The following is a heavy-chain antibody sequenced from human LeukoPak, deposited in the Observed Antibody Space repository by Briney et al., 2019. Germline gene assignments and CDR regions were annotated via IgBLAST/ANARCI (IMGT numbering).Heavy chain of an antibody. CDR3: AKHYYDSSSPFQH. CDR1: GFTFNRCW. D-gene: IGHD3-22*01. Sequence: PGGSLRLSCVVSGFTFNRCWMNWVRQAPGKGLEWVAHINPDGRDTYYVDSVKGRFTISRDNSKNTLYLQMNSLRAEDTAVYYCAKHYYDSSSPFQHWGQGTLVTVSS. CDR2: INPDGRDT. J-gene: IGHJ1*01. V-gene: IGHV3-7*03.